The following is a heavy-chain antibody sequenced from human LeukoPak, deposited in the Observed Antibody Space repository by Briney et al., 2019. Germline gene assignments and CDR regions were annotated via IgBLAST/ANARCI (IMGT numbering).Heavy chain of an antibody. V-gene: IGHV1-18*01. Sequence: ASVKVSCXVSGYTFTTYGTSWVRQAPGQGLEWMGWISAYSGNTKNAQNYQDRVTMTTDTSTSTAYMELRSLRSDDTAVYFCARDSPTYYDFWSGYPGADYWGQGTLVTVSS. CDR3: ARDSPTYYDFWSGYPGADY. CDR2: ISAYSGNT. J-gene: IGHJ4*02. D-gene: IGHD3-3*01. CDR1: GYTFTTYG.